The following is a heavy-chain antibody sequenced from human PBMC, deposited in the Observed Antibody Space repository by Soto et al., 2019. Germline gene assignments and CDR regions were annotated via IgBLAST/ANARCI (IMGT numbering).Heavy chain of an antibody. D-gene: IGHD3-3*01. CDR2: IYYSGST. V-gene: IGHV4-59*01. Sequence: QVQLQESGPGLVKPSETLSLTCTVSGGSISGYYWSWIRQPPGKGLESIGYIYYSGSTNYKPSLKRRAPISVDTSKTQFSLKLSSVTAADTAVYYCARVTSGYRPHFEYWGQGTLVTVSS. CDR1: GGSISGYY. J-gene: IGHJ4*02. CDR3: ARVTSGYRPHFEY.